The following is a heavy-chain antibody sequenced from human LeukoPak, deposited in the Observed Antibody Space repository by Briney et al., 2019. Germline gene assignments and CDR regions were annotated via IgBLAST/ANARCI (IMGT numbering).Heavy chain of an antibody. CDR1: GFTFDDYG. D-gene: IGHD1-26*01. J-gene: IGHJ4*02. V-gene: IGHV3-20*04. CDR3: ARVGRWELPYFDY. CDR2: INWNGGST. Sequence: GGSLRLSCAASGFTFDDYGMSWVRQAPGKGLEWVSGINWNGGSTGYADSVKGRFTISRDNAKNSLYLQMNSLRSEDTAVYYWARVGRWELPYFDYWGQGTLVTVSS.